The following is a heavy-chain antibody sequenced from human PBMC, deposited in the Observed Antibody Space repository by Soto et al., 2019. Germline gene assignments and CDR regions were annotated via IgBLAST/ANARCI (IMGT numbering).Heavy chain of an antibody. D-gene: IGHD1-26*01. CDR3: ARRGGTLRTRNLFDP. J-gene: IGHJ5*02. Sequence: GGSLRLSCAASGFIFSSYGMHWVRQAPGKGLEWVAVLWYDGSNQYYADSVKGRFTISRDNSKNTLYLQMNSLRAEDTAVYYCARRGGTLRTRNLFDPWGQRTLVIVSS. V-gene: IGHV3-33*01. CDR2: LWYDGSNQ. CDR1: GFIFSSYG.